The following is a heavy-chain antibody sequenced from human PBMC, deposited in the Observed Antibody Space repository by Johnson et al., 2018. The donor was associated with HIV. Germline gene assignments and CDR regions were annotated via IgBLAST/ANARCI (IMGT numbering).Heavy chain of an antibody. D-gene: IGHD6-13*01. CDR1: GFTFSSYA. CDR2: ISGSGSGT. J-gene: IGHJ3*02. Sequence: EVQLVESGGGLVQPGGSLRLSCAASGFTFSSYAMSWVRQAPGKGLEWVSAISGSGSGTNHSDSVKGRFTISRENSKNTLYLQMNSLRAEDTAVYYCARASLGAAPGILSAFDIWGQGTMVTVSS. V-gene: IGHV3-23*04. CDR3: ARASLGAAPGILSAFDI.